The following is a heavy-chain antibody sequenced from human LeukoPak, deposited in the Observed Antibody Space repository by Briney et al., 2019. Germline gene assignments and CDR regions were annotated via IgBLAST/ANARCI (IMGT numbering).Heavy chain of an antibody. Sequence: PSETLSLTCALYAGSFSVDSWSWIRQPPGKGLEWIGEINHSGSTNYNPSLKSRVTISVDTSKNQFSLKLSSVTAADTAVYYSETGSQSLGYCSGCSSRSKIFEYWGRGTLVTVSS. CDR1: AGSFSVDS. CDR3: ETGSQSLGYCSGCSSRSKIFEY. V-gene: IGHV4-34*01. D-gene: IGHD2-15*01. CDR2: INHSGST. J-gene: IGHJ4*02.